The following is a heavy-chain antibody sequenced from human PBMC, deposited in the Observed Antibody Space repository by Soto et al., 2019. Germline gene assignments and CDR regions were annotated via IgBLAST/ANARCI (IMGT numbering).Heavy chain of an antibody. Sequence: VGSLRLSCAASGFTFSSYAMSWVRQAPGKGLEWVSTISGSGSKTYYADSVKGRFTISKDNSKSTLNLQMNSLRAEDTAVYYCVRGGYMHACDIWGQGTMVTVSS. V-gene: IGHV3-23*01. CDR3: VRGGYMHACDI. J-gene: IGHJ3*02. CDR1: GFTFSSYA. CDR2: ISGSGSKT. D-gene: IGHD6-13*01.